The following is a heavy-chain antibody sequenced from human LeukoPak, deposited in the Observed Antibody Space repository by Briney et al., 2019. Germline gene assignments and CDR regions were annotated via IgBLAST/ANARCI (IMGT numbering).Heavy chain of an antibody. CDR2: ISAYNGNT. J-gene: IGHJ4*02. CDR3: ARGSTGYYYDFFDN. CDR1: GYTFTSYG. D-gene: IGHD3-22*01. Sequence: GASVKVSCKASGYTFTSYGISWARQAPGQGLEWMGWISAYNGNTNYAQKLQGRVTMTTDTSTRTAYMELRSLRSDDTAVYYCARGSTGYYYDFFDNWGQGTLVTVSS. V-gene: IGHV1-18*01.